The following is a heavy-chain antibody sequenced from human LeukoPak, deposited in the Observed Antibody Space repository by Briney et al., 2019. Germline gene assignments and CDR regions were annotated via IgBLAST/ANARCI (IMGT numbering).Heavy chain of an antibody. CDR1: GGTFSSYA. D-gene: IGHD4-17*01. CDR3: ARAPTTVTTLYFDY. Sequence: GASVTVSCKASGGTFSSYAISWVRQAPGQGLEWMGGIIPIFGTANYAQKFQGRVTITADESTSTAYMELSSLRSEDTAVYYCARAPTTVTTLYFDYWGQGTLVTVSS. J-gene: IGHJ4*02. CDR2: IIPIFGTA. V-gene: IGHV1-69*13.